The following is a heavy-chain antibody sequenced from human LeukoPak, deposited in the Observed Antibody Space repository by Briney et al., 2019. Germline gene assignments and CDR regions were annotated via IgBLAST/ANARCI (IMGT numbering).Heavy chain of an antibody. J-gene: IGHJ4*02. CDR1: SGSISSSTW. CDR2: INHSGSI. D-gene: IGHD5-24*01. CDR3: ALGYNDIWEL. V-gene: IGHV4-4*02. Sequence: SGTLSLTCAVSSGSISSSTWWSWVRQPPGKGLEWIGEINHSGSIHYTPSLKSRVTISVDTSDNQFSLKMISVTAADAAVYYCALGYNDIWELWGRGTLVTVSS.